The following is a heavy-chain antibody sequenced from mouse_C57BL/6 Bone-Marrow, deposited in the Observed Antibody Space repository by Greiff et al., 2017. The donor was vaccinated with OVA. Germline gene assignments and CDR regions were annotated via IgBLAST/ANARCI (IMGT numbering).Heavy chain of an antibody. CDR1: GYTFTSYW. J-gene: IGHJ2*01. CDR3: AKGPRDYFDY. V-gene: IGHV1-52*01. D-gene: IGHD3-3*01. CDR2: IDPSDSAT. Sequence: QVQLQQPGAELVRPGSSVKLSCKASGYTFTSYWMHWVKQRPIQGLEWIGNIDPSDSATHYNQKFKDKATLTVDKSSSTAYMQLSSLTSEDSAVYYCAKGPRDYFDYWGQGTTLTVSS.